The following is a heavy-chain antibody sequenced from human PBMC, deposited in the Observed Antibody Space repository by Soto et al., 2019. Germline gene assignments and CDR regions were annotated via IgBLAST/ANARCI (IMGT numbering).Heavy chain of an antibody. D-gene: IGHD2-21*02. CDR3: ARDAATHCGDDCYRYYYYGMDV. V-gene: IGHV1-69*13. Sequence: GASVQVSCKASRGSFSKFAINWVRQAPGQGLEWMGGIIPTLGTTDYAHKFQGRVTITADEATRTAYMELSGLRSEDTAVYYCARDAATHCGDDCYRYYYYGMDVWGQGTTVTVSS. J-gene: IGHJ6*02. CDR2: IIPTLGTT. CDR1: RGSFSKFA.